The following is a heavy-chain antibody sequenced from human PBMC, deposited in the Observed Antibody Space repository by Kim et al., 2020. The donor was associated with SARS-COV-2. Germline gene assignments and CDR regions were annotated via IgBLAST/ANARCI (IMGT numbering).Heavy chain of an antibody. V-gene: IGHV3-30*18. CDR1: GFTFSSYG. Sequence: GGSLRLSCAASGFTFSSYGMHWVRQAPGKGLEWVAVISYDGSNKYYADSVKGRFTISRDNSKNTLYLQMNSLRAEDTAVYYCAKSFYYDSYLDYWGQGTLVTVSS. J-gene: IGHJ4*02. CDR2: ISYDGSNK. CDR3: AKSFYYDSYLDY. D-gene: IGHD5-12*01.